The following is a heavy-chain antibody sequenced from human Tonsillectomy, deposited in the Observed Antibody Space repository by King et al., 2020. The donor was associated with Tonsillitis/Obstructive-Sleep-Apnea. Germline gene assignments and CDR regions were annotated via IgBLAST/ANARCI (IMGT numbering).Heavy chain of an antibody. CDR3: ARGGMGAFDI. CDR1: GFTFSSHW. V-gene: IGHV3-74*01. D-gene: IGHD3-16*01. J-gene: IGHJ3*02. Sequence: VQLVESGGGLVQPGGSLRLSCAASGFTFSSHWMHWVRQAPGKGLVWVSRTNSDGSSTNYADSVKGRFTISRDNAKNTLYLQMNSLRAEDTAVYYCARGGMGAFDIWGQGTMVTVSS. CDR2: TNSDGSST.